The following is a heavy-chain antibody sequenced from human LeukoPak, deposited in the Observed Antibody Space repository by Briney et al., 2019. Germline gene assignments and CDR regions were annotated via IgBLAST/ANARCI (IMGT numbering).Heavy chain of an antibody. CDR2: ISGSSSTI. J-gene: IGHJ4*02. CDR3: ARGSTYYDSSGQVPFDY. D-gene: IGHD3-22*01. V-gene: IGHV3-48*01. CDR1: GFTFSSYS. Sequence: GGSLRLSCAASGFTFSSYSMNWVRQAPGKGLEWGSYISGSSSTIYYADSVKGRFTISRGNGKNTLYLQMNSLRAEDTAVYYCARGSTYYDSSGQVPFDYWGQGTLVTVSS.